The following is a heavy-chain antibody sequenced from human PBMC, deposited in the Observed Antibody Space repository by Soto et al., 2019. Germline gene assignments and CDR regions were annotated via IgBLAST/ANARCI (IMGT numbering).Heavy chain of an antibody. CDR3: AAGGGLPRYY. CDR2: IYETGST. V-gene: IGHV4-59*11. D-gene: IGHD5-12*01. Sequence: SETLSLTCTVSSDPTSTHNWGWIRQTPGKGLEWIGYIYETGSTYYNPSLKSRVTISVDRSKNQFSLKLSSVTAADTAVYYCAAGGGLPRYYWGQGTLVTVSS. CDR1: SDPTSTHN. J-gene: IGHJ4*02.